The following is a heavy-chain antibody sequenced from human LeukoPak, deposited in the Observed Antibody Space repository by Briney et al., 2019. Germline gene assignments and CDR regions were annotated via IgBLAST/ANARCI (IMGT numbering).Heavy chain of an antibody. CDR1: GGSFSGYY. V-gene: IGHV4-34*01. D-gene: IGHD5-18*01. CDR3: ARGGGYSYGYRGLGY. CDR2: INHSGST. J-gene: IGHJ4*02. Sequence: SETLSPTCAVYGGSFSGYYWSWIRQPPGKGLEWIGEINHSGSTNYNPSLKSRVTISVDTSKNQFSLKLSSVTAADTAVYYCARGGGYSYGYRGLGYWGQGTLVTVSS.